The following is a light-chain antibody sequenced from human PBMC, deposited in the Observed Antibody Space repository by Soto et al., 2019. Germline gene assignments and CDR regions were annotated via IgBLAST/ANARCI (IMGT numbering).Light chain of an antibody. CDR2: GVT. CDR3: SSYAGRSMYV. Sequence: SVLTQPPSASGSPGQSVTFSCTGTSSDVGTYDYVSWYQQYPGKAPKLLIYGVTRRPSGVPDRFSGSKSGNTAALTVSGLQAEDEAYYYCSSYAGRSMYVFGTGTKV. V-gene: IGLV2-8*01. J-gene: IGLJ1*01. CDR1: SSDVGTYDY.